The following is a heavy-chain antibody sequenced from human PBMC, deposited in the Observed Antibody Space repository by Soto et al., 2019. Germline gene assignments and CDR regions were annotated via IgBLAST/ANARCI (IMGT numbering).Heavy chain of an antibody. CDR2: IYYTGST. Sequence: QVHLQEAGPGLVKPSQTLSLPCTVSGGALISGEYYWSWIRQSPGKGLEWIGYIYYTGSTYYNPSLKSRVFMSVDTSRNQFSLGLSSVTAADTAMYYCVRGPSSVVSGYFDYWGQGTLVTVSS. D-gene: IGHD2-21*01. V-gene: IGHV4-30-4*01. CDR1: GGALISGEYY. CDR3: VRGPSSVVSGYFDY. J-gene: IGHJ4*02.